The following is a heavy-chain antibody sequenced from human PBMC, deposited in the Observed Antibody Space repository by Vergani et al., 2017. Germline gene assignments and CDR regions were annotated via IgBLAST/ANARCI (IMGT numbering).Heavy chain of an antibody. CDR3: ASGGHGSENGGALQL. V-gene: IGHV5-51*01. Sequence: EKQLVQSGSETKKPGESLKISCQAFGYIFSNFWIGWVRQRPGRGLEWVGSIYPGDSEVKSNPTFRGQVIFSVDTSVNTAYLQWRSLQASDTATYFCASGGHGSENGGALQLWGQGTNITVSS. D-gene: IGHD3-10*01. CDR1: GYIFSNFW. J-gene: IGHJ3*01. CDR2: IYPGDSEV.